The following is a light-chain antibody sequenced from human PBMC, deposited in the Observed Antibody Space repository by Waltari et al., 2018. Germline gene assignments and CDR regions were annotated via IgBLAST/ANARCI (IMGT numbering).Light chain of an antibody. Sequence: SFELAQPPSVSVSPGQTPTLTCSGDNLGEKFACWSHQKPGQSPVLFIYRDDKRPSGISERFSGSNSGNAATLTISGTQTIDEADYFCQAWDNHNVVFGGGTKLTVL. CDR3: QAWDNHNVV. V-gene: IGLV3-1*01. CDR1: NLGEKF. CDR2: RDD. J-gene: IGLJ2*01.